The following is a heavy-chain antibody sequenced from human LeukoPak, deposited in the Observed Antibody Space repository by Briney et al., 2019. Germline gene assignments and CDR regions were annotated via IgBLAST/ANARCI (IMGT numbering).Heavy chain of an antibody. CDR3: ARPYGGNPGYFDY. J-gene: IGHJ4*02. V-gene: IGHV4-39*01. Sequence: SETLSLTCTVSGGSISSSSDYCGWIRQPPGQGLEWIGNIYYSGTTYYNPSLKSRVTISVDTSKNQFSLKLSSVTAADTAVYYCARPYGGNPGYFDYWGQGTLVTVSS. CDR1: GGSISSSSDY. CDR2: IYYSGTT. D-gene: IGHD4-23*01.